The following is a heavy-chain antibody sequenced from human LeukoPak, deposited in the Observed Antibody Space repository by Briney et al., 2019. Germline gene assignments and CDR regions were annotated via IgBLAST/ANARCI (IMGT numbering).Heavy chain of an antibody. D-gene: IGHD3-22*01. J-gene: IGHJ4*02. CDR2: ISGSGGST. CDR3: APPPRAMIVVVIDY. V-gene: IGHV3-23*01. Sequence: PGGSLRLSCAASGFTFSSYAMGWVRQAPGKGLEWVSAISGSGGSTYYADSVKGRFTISRDNSKNTLYLQMNSLRAEDTAVYYCAPPPRAMIVVVIDYWGQGTLVTVSS. CDR1: GFTFSSYA.